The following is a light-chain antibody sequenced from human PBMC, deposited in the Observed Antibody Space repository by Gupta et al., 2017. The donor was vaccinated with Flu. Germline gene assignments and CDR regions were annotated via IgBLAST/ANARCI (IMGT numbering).Light chain of an antibody. CDR3: SALAGNNYV. CDR1: ISDVGGYDY. J-gene: IGLJ1*01. V-gene: IGLV2-8*01. Sequence: SALTQPPSASGSPVQSVTISCPGTISDVGGYDYVSWYQHHPGKAPKVMISEVHNPPSGVPVRFSGSKSGNAAALTVAGRQAEDEDDYYCSALAGNNYVFGTGTKVTVL. CDR2: EVH.